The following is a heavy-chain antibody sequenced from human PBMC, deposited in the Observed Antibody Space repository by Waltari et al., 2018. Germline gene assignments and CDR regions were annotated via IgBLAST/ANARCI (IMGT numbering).Heavy chain of an antibody. J-gene: IGHJ6*02. CDR3: AREIVSQAYFFYYGMDV. CDR2: LYTSGST. CDR1: GGSISSGSYY. D-gene: IGHD3-22*01. V-gene: IGHV4-61*02. Sequence: QVQLQESGPGLVKPSQTLSLTCTVSGGSISSGSYYWSWIRQPAGKGLEWIGRLYTSGSTNYNPSRKSRVTISVDTSKNQFSLKLSSVTAADTAVYYCAREIVSQAYFFYYGMDVWGQGTTVTVSS.